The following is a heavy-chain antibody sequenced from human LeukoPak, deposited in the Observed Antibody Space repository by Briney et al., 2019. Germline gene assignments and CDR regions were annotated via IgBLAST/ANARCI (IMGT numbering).Heavy chain of an antibody. V-gene: IGHV4-61*08. CDR2: IYYSGST. J-gene: IGHJ3*02. CDR3: VRTALSRQEGAFDI. Sequence: SETLSLTCTVSGGSISSGGYYWSWIRQPPGKGLEWIGYIYYSGSTNYNPSLTSRVTISVDTSKNQFSLKLTSVTAADTAVYYCVRTALSRQEGAFDIWGLGTMVTVSS. CDR1: GGSISSGGYY.